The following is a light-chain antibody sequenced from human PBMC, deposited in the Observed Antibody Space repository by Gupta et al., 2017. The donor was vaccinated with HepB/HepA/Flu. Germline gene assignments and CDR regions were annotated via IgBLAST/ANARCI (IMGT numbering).Light chain of an antibody. CDR1: SGDIGAYNY. CDR3: SSYTTTLIFV. Sequence: QSALTQPASVSASPGQSITISCTGTSGDIGAYNYVSWYQQHPGKVPKLLIYNVVNRPSGVSTRFSGSKFANTAFLTISGLQPEDEADYYCSSYTTTLIFVFGTGTKVTVL. J-gene: IGLJ1*01. V-gene: IGLV2-14*01. CDR2: NVV.